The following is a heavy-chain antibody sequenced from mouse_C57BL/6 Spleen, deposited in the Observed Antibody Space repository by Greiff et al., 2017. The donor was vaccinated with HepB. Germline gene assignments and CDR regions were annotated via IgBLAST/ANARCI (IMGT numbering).Heavy chain of an antibody. V-gene: IGHV1-47*01. CDR3: ARNFYDYDRGVYFDY. D-gene: IGHD2-4*01. J-gene: IGHJ2*01. CDR1: GYTFTTYP. CDR2: FHPYNDDT. Sequence: VQGVESGAELVKPGASVKMSCKASGYTFTTYPIEWMKQNHGKSLEWIGNFHPYNDDTKYNEKFKGKATLTVEKSSSTVYLELSRLTSDDSAVYYCARNFYDYDRGVYFDYWGQGTTLTVSS.